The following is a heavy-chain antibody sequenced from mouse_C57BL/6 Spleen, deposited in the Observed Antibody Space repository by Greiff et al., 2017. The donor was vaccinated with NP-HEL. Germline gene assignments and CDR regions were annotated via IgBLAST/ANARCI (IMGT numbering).Heavy chain of an antibody. Sequence: EVKVVESGGGLVKPGGSLKLSCAASGFTFSSYAMSWVRQTPEKRLEWVATISDGGSYTYYPDNVKGRFTISRDNAKNNLYLQMSHLKSEDTAMYYCARDSDDGYSPFDYWGQGTTLTVSS. D-gene: IGHD2-3*01. V-gene: IGHV5-4*01. CDR3: ARDSDDGYSPFDY. CDR2: ISDGGSYT. J-gene: IGHJ2*01. CDR1: GFTFSSYA.